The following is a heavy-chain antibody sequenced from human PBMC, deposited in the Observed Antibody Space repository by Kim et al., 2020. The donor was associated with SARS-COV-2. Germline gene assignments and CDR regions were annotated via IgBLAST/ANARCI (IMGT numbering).Heavy chain of an antibody. J-gene: IGHJ6*02. CDR2: IWYDGSNK. CDR3: ARDPTVTAYSYYYYGMDV. D-gene: IGHD4-17*01. V-gene: IGHV3-33*01. CDR1: GFTFSSYG. Sequence: GGSLRLSCAASGFTFSSYGMHWVHQAPGKGLEWVAVIWYDGSNKYYADSVKGRFTISRDNSKNTLYLQMNSLRAEDTAVYYCARDPTVTAYSYYYYGMDVWGQGTTVTVSS.